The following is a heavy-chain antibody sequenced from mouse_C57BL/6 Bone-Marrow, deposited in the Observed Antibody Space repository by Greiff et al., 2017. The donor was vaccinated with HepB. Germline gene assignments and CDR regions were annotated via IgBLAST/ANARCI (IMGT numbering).Heavy chain of an antibody. CDR1: GFTFSDYG. D-gene: IGHD1-1*01. Sequence: EVKLMESGGGLVQPGGSLKLSCAASGFTFSDYGMAWVRQAPRKGPEWVAFISNLAYSIYYADTVTGRFTISRENAKNTLYLEMSSLRSEDTAMYYCARHGSSPFWGQGTLVTVSA. CDR2: ISNLAYSI. J-gene: IGHJ3*01. V-gene: IGHV5-15*01. CDR3: ARHGSSPF.